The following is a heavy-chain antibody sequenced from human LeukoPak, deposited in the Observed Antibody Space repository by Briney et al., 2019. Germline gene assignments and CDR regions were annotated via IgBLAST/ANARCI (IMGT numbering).Heavy chain of an antibody. CDR2: INPNSGGT. V-gene: IGHV1-2*02. Sequence: GASVKVSCKASGYTFTGYYMHWVRQAPGQGLEWMGWINPNSGGTNYAQKFQGRVTMTRDTSISTAYMELSRLRSDDTAVYYCGIDYYGSGSPDYWGQGTLVTVSS. CDR1: GYTFTGYY. D-gene: IGHD3-10*01. J-gene: IGHJ4*02. CDR3: GIDYYGSGSPDY.